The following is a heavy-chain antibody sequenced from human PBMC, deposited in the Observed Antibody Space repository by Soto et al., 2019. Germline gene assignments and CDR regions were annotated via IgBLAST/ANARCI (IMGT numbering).Heavy chain of an antibody. CDR1: GYTVTSYY. J-gene: IGHJ4*02. CDR3: ARDHVGAALGY. D-gene: IGHD1-26*01. CDR2: INPSGGST. V-gene: IGHV1-46*01. Sequence: SGWVYCRASGYTVTSYYMHWVRQAPGQGLEWMGIINPSGGSTSYAQKFQGRVTMTRDTSTSTVYMELSSLRSEDTAVYYCARDHVGAALGYSGQGTLVTVSS.